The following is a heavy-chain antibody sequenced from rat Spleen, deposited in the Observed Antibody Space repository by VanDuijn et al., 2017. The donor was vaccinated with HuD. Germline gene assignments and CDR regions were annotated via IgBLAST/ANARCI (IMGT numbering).Heavy chain of an antibody. Sequence: QVQLKESGPGLVQPSQTLSLTCTVSGFSLTSYHISWVRQPPGKGLEWLGVIWIDGNTGYTSFLKSRLSISRDTSKSQVFLKMNSLQTEDTATYYCARDGELGARFDYWGQGVMVTVSS. D-gene: IGHD5-1*01. V-gene: IGHV2-43*01. CDR3: ARDGELGARFDY. CDR2: IWIDGNT. J-gene: IGHJ2*01. CDR1: GFSLTSYH.